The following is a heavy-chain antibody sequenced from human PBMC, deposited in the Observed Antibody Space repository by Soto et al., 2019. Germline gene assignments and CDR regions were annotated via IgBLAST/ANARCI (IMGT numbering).Heavy chain of an antibody. D-gene: IGHD6-6*01. CDR2: ISGSGGST. CDR1: GFTFSSYA. J-gene: IGHJ4*02. V-gene: IGHV3-23*01. CDR3: AKTVSLAARRVYYFDY. Sequence: GGSLRLSCAASGFTFSSYAMSWVRQAPGKGLEWVSGISGSGGSTYYADSVKGRFTISRDNSKNTLYLQMNSLRAEDTAVYYCAKTVSLAARRVYYFDYWGQGTLVTVSS.